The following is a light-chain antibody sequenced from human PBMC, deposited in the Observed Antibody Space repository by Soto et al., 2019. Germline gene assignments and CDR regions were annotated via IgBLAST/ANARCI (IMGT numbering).Light chain of an antibody. Sequence: QLVLTQSPSASASLGASVKLTCTLSSGHSSYAIAWHQQQPEKGPRHLMKLNSDGSHSKGDGIPDRFSGSSSGAERYLTISSLQSEDEADYYCQTWGTGILVFGGGTKLTVL. J-gene: IGLJ2*01. V-gene: IGLV4-69*01. CDR2: LNSDGSH. CDR3: QTWGTGILV. CDR1: SGHSSYA.